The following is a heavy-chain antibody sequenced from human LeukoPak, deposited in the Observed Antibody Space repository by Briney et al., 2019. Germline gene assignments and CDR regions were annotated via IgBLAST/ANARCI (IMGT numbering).Heavy chain of an antibody. D-gene: IGHD3-22*01. CDR2: IDPSDSYT. Sequence: GESLNISCKGSGYSFTSYWINWVRQMPGKGLEWMGRIDPSDSYTKYSPSFQGHVTMSADKSISTAYLQWSSLKASDTAMYYCASRPYYYDGWFNPWGQGTLVTVSS. CDR1: GYSFTSYW. V-gene: IGHV5-10-1*01. J-gene: IGHJ5*02. CDR3: ASRPYYYDGWFNP.